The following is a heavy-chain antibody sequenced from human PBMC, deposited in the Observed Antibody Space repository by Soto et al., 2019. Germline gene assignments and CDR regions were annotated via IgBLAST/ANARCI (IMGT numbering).Heavy chain of an antibody. CDR3: AREDAGGDRDYYGLAV. V-gene: IGHV4-31*03. D-gene: IGHD2-21*02. J-gene: IGHJ6*02. CDR2: IYYSGST. CDR1: GGSISSGGYY. Sequence: SETLSLTCTVSGGSISSGGYYWSWIRQHPGKGLEWIGYIYYSGSTYYNPSLQSRLTISVDTSKNQFSLKLTSVTAAATAVDICAREDAGGDRDYYGLAVWGQGTTVTVSS.